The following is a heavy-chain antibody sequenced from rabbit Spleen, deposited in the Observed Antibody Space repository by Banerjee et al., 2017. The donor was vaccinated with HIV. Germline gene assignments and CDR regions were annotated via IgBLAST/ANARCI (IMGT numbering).Heavy chain of an antibody. V-gene: IGHV1S45*01. J-gene: IGHJ6*01. Sequence: QQQLVESGGGLVQPGGSLTLTCKASGFSFSSGHDMCWVRQAPGKGLEWIGCIYTGSSGFTYSATWAKGRFTISRTSSTTVTLQMTSLTAADTATYFCARDSGSSFSSYGMDLWGPGTLVTVS. CDR2: IYTGSSGFT. D-gene: IGHD8-1*01. CDR1: GFSFSSGHD. CDR3: ARDSGSSFSSYGMDL.